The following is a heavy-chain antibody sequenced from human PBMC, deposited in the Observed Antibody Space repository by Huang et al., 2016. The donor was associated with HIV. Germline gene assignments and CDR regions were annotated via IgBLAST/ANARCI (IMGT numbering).Heavy chain of an antibody. D-gene: IGHD3-22*01. CDR2: IYYRGGT. CDR1: GGSISSHY. J-gene: IGHJ2*01. Sequence: QVQLQESGPGLVKPSETLSLICTVSGGSISSHYWSWIRQSPGKGLEWIGSIYYRGGTNYNPSLKSRVTTAVDTSKKLFSLRLTSVSAADTAVYYCAREGLYYYDGSGGYFDIWGRGTLVTVSS. V-gene: IGHV4-59*11. CDR3: AREGLYYYDGSGGYFDI.